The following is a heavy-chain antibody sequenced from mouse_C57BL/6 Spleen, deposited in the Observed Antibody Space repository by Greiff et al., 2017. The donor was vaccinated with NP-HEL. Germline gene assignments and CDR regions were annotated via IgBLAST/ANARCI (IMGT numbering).Heavy chain of an antibody. D-gene: IGHD4-1*01. V-gene: IGHV1-26*01. Sequence: EVQLQQSGPELVKPGASVKISCKASGYTFTDYYMNWVKQSHGKSLEWIGAINPNNGGTSYNQKFKGKATLTVDKSSSTAYMELSSLTSEDSAVYYCARGTGRGYFDYWGQGTTLTVSS. CDR2: INPNNGGT. CDR1: GYTFTDYY. J-gene: IGHJ2*01. CDR3: ARGTGRGYFDY.